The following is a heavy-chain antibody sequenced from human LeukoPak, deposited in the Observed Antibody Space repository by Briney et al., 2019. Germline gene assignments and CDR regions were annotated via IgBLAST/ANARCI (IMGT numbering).Heavy chain of an antibody. D-gene: IGHD3-22*01. CDR1: GYTFANYW. V-gene: IGHV5-51*01. CDR3: ARGGVDSTGSTNYFDY. J-gene: IGHJ4*02. CDR2: IYPGDSVT. Sequence: GESLKISCKGSGYTFANYWIGWVRPMPGKGLEWMGIIYPGDSVTRYSPSFQGQVTISADKSNSSAYLQWTSLKPSDTAIYYCARGGVDSTGSTNYFDYWGQGTLVTVSS.